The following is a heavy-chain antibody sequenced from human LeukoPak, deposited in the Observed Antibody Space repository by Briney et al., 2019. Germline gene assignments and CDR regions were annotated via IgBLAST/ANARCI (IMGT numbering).Heavy chain of an antibody. CDR3: AREYYDSSDFHYGMDV. CDR1: GFILSSYW. Sequence: GGSLRLSCAASGFILSSYWMHWVRQAPGKGLVWVSRINTDGSSTNYADSVKGRFTISRDNAKNTLYLQMNSLRAEDTAVYYCAREYYDSSDFHYGMDVWGQGTTVTVSS. D-gene: IGHD3-22*01. J-gene: IGHJ6*02. CDR2: INTDGSST. V-gene: IGHV3-74*01.